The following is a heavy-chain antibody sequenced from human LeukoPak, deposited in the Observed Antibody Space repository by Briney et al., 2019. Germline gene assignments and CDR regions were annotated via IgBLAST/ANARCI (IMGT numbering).Heavy chain of an antibody. CDR2: ISGSGGST. Sequence: GGSLRLSCAASGFTFSSYAMSWVRQAPGKRLEWVSAISGSGGSTYYADSVKGRFTISRDNSKNTLYLQMNSLRAEDTAVYYCAKNSVYYYYGMDVWGQGTTVTVSS. V-gene: IGHV3-23*01. CDR3: AKNSVYYYYGMDV. D-gene: IGHD1-26*01. CDR1: GFTFSSYA. J-gene: IGHJ6*02.